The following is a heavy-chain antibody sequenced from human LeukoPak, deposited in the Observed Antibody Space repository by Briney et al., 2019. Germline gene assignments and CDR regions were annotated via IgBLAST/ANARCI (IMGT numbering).Heavy chain of an antibody. Sequence: SETLSLTCAVYGGSFSGYYWSWIRQPPGKGLEWIGRIYTSGSTNYNPSLKSRVTISVDTSKNQFSLKLSSVTAADTAVYYCARAKRLEQGYMDVWGKGTTVTVSS. V-gene: IGHV4-4*08. D-gene: IGHD6-19*01. J-gene: IGHJ6*03. CDR3: ARAKRLEQGYMDV. CDR2: IYTSGST. CDR1: GGSFSGYY.